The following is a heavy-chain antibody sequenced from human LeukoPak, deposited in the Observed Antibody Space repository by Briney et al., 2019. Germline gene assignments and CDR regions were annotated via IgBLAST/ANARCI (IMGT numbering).Heavy chain of an antibody. Sequence: GRSLRLSCAASGFTFNYHGMHWVRQAPGKGLEWVAVIWSDGSNKYYADSVKGRFTISRDYSKNALFLQMNSLRAEDTAVYYCARVFSGWSFDYWGQGTLVTVSS. CDR1: GFTFNYHG. CDR3: ARVFSGWSFDY. CDR2: IWSDGSNK. V-gene: IGHV3-33*01. J-gene: IGHJ4*02. D-gene: IGHD6-19*01.